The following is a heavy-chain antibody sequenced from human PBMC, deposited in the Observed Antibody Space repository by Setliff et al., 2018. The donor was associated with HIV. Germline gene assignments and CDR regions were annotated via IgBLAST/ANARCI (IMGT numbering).Heavy chain of an antibody. CDR2: INHRGST. V-gene: IGHV4-34*01. CDR3: ARVGDCSRGSCLDY. Sequence: SETLSLTCAVYGESFSGYYWSWIRQPPGKGLEWIGEINHRGSTNYNPSLQSRVIISADTSKNQFSLKLSSVTAADTAVYYCARVGDCSRGSCLDYWGHGTLVTVSS. D-gene: IGHD2-15*01. CDR1: GESFSGYY. J-gene: IGHJ4*01.